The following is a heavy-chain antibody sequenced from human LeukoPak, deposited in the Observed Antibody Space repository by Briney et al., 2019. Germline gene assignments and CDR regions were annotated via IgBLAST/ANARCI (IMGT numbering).Heavy chain of an antibody. V-gene: IGHV3-21*01. Sequence: GGSLRLSCAASGFTFSSYSMNWVRQAPGKGLEWVSSISSSSSYIYYADSVKGRFTISRDNAKNSLYLQMNSLRAEDTAVYYCARDGNGDYYYYMDVWGKGTTVTASS. CDR2: ISSSSSYI. J-gene: IGHJ6*03. CDR3: ARDGNGDYYYYMDV. CDR1: GFTFSSYS. D-gene: IGHD4-23*01.